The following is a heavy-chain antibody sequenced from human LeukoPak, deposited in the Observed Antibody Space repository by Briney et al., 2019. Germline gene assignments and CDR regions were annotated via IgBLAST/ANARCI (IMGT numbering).Heavy chain of an antibody. Sequence: PSGTLSLTCAVSGGSISSSNWWSWVRQPPGKGLEWIEEIYHSGSTNYNPSLKSRVTISVDTSKNQFSLKLSSVTAADTAVYYCARSVRYFDWSLHRTFYFDYWGQGTLVTVSS. V-gene: IGHV4-4*02. CDR1: GGSISSSNW. CDR2: IYHSGST. D-gene: IGHD3-9*01. CDR3: ARSVRYFDWSLHRTFYFDY. J-gene: IGHJ4*02.